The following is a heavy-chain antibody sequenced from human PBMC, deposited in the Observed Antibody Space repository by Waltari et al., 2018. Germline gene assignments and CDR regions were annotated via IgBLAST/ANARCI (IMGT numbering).Heavy chain of an antibody. CDR1: GFTFSSYS. D-gene: IGHD1-1*01. V-gene: IGHV3-21*01. CDR2: TSSSSSYI. CDR3: ATELGTWNDVAAFDI. Sequence: EVQLVESGGGLVKPGGSLRLSCAASGFTFSSYSMNWVRQAPGKGMRWGCSTSSSSSYIYYADAVKGRFTISRDNAKNSLYLQMHSLRAGDTAVYYCATELGTWNDVAAFDIWGQGTMVTVSS. J-gene: IGHJ3*02.